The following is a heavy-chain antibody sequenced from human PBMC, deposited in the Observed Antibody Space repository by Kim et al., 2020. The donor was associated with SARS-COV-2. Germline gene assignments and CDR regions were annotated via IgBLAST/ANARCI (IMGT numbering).Heavy chain of an antibody. J-gene: IGHJ4*02. D-gene: IGHD3-10*01. Sequence: YSPSFQGHVTISAEKSISTAYLQWSSLKASDTAMYYCARQNYGSGVYVDYWGQGTLVTVSS. CDR3: ARQNYGSGVYVDY. V-gene: IGHV5-10-1*01.